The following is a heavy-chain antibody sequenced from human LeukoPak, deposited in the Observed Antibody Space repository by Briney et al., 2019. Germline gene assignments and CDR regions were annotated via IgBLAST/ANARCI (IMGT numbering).Heavy chain of an antibody. CDR1: GFTFSSYS. D-gene: IGHD3-9*01. CDR3: ARVTPYYDILTGYYYYYYGMDV. V-gene: IGHV3-21*01. CDR2: ISSSSSCI. Sequence: GGSLRLSCAASGFTFSSYSMNWVRQAPGKGLEWVSSISSSSSCIYYADSVKGRFTISRDNAKNSLYLQMNSLRAEDTAVYYCARVTPYYDILTGYYYYYYGMDVWGQGTTVTVSS. J-gene: IGHJ6*02.